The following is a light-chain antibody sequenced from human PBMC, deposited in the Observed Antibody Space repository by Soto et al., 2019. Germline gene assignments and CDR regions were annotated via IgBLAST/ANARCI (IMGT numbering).Light chain of an antibody. CDR3: NSYTSNKTYV. Sequence: QSVLTQPASVSGSPGQSITISCTGTSSDVGGYNYVSWYQHHPGKGPKCMIYEVRNRPSGVSNRFSGSKSGNTASLTISGLQAEDEADYYCNSYTSNKTYVFGTGTKLTVL. CDR2: EVR. CDR1: SSDVGGYNY. V-gene: IGLV2-14*01. J-gene: IGLJ1*01.